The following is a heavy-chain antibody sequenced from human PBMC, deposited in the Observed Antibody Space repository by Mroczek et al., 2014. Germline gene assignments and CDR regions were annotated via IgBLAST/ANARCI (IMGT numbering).Heavy chain of an antibody. J-gene: IGHJ4*02. D-gene: IGHD3-22*01. CDR1: GGSISSGGYY. Sequence: VQLLESGPGLVKPSQTLSLTCTVSGGSISSGGYYWSWIRQHPGKGLEWIGYIYYSGSTYYNPSLKSRVTISVDTSKNQFSLKLSSVTAADTAVYYCARVRESGGVWYDSSGYSPLYFDYWGQGTLVTVSS. CDR2: IYYSGST. V-gene: IGHV4-31*03. CDR3: ARVRESGGVWYDSSGYSPLYFDY.